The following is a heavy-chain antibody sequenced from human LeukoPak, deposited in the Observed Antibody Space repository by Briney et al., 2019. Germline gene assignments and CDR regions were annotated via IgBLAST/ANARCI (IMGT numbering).Heavy chain of an antibody. CDR2: INPNSGGT. CDR3: ARDDSGSFYYYYYYGMDV. J-gene: IGHJ6*02. CDR1: GYTFTGYY. D-gene: IGHD3-10*01. Sequence: ASVKVSCKASGYTFTGYYMHWVRQAPGQGLEWMGWINPNSGGTNYAQKFQGRVTMTRDTSISTAYMELSRLRSDDTAVYYCARDDSGSFYYYYYYGMDVWGQGTTVTVSS. V-gene: IGHV1-2*02.